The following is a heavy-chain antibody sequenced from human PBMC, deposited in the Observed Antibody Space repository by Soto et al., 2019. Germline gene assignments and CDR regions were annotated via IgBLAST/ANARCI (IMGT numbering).Heavy chain of an antibody. CDR2: INHSGST. CDR3: ARGSLIGCSSTSCYGAGWFDP. V-gene: IGHV4-34*01. D-gene: IGHD2-2*01. J-gene: IGHJ5*02. Sequence: SETLSLTCAVYGGSFSGYYWSWIRQPPGKGLEWIGEINHSGSTNYNPSLKSRVTISVDTSKNQFSLKLSSVTAADTAVYYCARGSLIGCSSTSCYGAGWFDPWGQGTLVTVSS. CDR1: GGSFSGYY.